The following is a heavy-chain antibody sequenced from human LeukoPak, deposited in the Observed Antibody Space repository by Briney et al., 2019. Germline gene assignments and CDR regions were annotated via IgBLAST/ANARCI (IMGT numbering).Heavy chain of an antibody. CDR2: IYYSGTT. V-gene: IGHV4-59*01. CDR3: ARGPHERSGYPDD. D-gene: IGHD3-22*01. Sequence: SETLSLTCTVSGGSISSYYWTWIRQPPGKGLEWIGYIYYSGTTYYNPSLKSRVTISLDTSKNKFSLNLTSVNVADTAVYYCARGPHERSGYPDDWGQGTLVTVSS. J-gene: IGHJ4*02. CDR1: GGSISSYY.